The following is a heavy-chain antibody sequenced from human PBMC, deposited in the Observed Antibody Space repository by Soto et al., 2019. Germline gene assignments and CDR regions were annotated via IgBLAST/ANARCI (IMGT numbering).Heavy chain of an antibody. J-gene: IGHJ4*02. CDR2: ISYDGSNK. Sequence: PGGSLRLSCAASGFTFSSYAMHWVRQAPGKGLEWVAVISYDGSNKYYADSVKGRFTISRDNSKNTLYLQMNSLRAEDTAVYYCARVSPTVTYYFDYWGQGALVTVSS. D-gene: IGHD4-17*01. CDR3: ARVSPTVTYYFDY. V-gene: IGHV3-30-3*01. CDR1: GFTFSSYA.